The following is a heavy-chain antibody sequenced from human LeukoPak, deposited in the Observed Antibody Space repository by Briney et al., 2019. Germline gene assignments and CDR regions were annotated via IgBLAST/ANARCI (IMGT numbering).Heavy chain of an antibody. CDR1: GGSISSYY. CDR2: INHSGST. V-gene: IGHV4-34*01. Sequence: PSETLSLTCTVSGGSISSYYRSWIRQPPGKGLEWIGEINHSGSTNYNPSLKSRVTISVDTSKNQFSLKLSSVTAADTAVYYCARRVGAADYWGQGTLVTVSS. D-gene: IGHD1-26*01. CDR3: ARRVGAADY. J-gene: IGHJ4*02.